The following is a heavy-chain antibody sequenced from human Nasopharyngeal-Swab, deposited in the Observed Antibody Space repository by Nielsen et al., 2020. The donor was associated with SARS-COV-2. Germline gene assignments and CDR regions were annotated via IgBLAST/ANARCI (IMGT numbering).Heavy chain of an antibody. Sequence: GESLKISCAASGFTFSDSAIHWVRQASGKGLEWVGRIRSKGNNYATAYAASVKGRFTIFRDDPTNTAYLQMNSLKTEDTAVYYCTRCGGGCYSGRDYWGQGTRVTVSS. J-gene: IGHJ4*03. D-gene: IGHD2-15*01. CDR2: IRSKGNNYAT. CDR3: TRCGGGCYSGRDY. CDR1: GFTFSDSA. V-gene: IGHV3-73*01.